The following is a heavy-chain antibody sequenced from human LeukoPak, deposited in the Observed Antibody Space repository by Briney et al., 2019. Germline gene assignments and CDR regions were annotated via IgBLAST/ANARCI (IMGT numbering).Heavy chain of an antibody. CDR3: ARTFRGAYFDY. CDR1: GGSISSYY. Sequence: SETLSLTCTVSGGSISSYYWSWIRQPPGKGLEWIGYIHFSGSTNYNPSLKSRVTVSDGKSKNQFSLKLSSVTAADTAVYYCARTFRGAYFDYWGQGTLVTVSS. CDR2: IHFSGST. V-gene: IGHV4-59*01. D-gene: IGHD3-10*01. J-gene: IGHJ4*02.